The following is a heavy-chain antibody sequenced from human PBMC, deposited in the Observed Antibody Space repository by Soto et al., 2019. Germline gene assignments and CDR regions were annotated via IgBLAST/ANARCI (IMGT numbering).Heavy chain of an antibody. J-gene: IGHJ4*02. Sequence: ASVKVSCKASGYTFTSFGISWVRQAPGQGLEWMGWISTYNGNTNYAQKVQGRVTMTKDTSTSTAYMELRSLTSDDTAVYYCARVVLVGYSGYEGYFEYWGQGTLVTVSS. CDR2: ISTYNGNT. CDR3: ARVVLVGYSGYEGYFEY. D-gene: IGHD5-12*01. V-gene: IGHV1-18*01. CDR1: GYTFTSFG.